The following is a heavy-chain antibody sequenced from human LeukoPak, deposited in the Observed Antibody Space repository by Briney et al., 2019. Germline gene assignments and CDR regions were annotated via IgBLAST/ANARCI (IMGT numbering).Heavy chain of an antibody. J-gene: IGHJ4*02. D-gene: IGHD6-13*01. Sequence: GASVKVSCKASGYTFPSYFMHWVRQAPGQGLEWMGIINPTGGSTTYAQKFQGRVTMTRDTSTSTVYMELSSLRSDDTAVYYCARLTYSSSWKDYWGQGTLVTVSS. CDR3: ARLTYSSSWKDY. CDR1: GYTFPSYF. CDR2: INPTGGST. V-gene: IGHV1-46*03.